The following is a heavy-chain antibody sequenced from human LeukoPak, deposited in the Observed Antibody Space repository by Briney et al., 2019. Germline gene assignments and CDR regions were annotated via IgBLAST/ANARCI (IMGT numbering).Heavy chain of an antibody. CDR1: GFTFSRYG. CDR3: AKDPNWAFDY. J-gene: IGHJ4*02. D-gene: IGHD7-27*01. CDR2: IRKDGSDK. Sequence: PGGSLRLSCGASGFTFSRYGTHWVRQAPGKGLEWVTYIRKDGSDKYYADSVKGRFTISRDSSKNMVYLQMTSLRAEDTALYYCAKDPNWAFDYWGQGTLVSVSS. V-gene: IGHV3-30*02.